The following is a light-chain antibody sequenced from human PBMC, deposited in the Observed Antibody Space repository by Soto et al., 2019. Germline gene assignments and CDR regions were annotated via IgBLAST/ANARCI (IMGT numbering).Light chain of an antibody. J-gene: IGKJ1*01. V-gene: IGKV3-20*01. Sequence: EIVMTQSPATLSVSPGGRATLSCRASQSVSSNLAWYQQKPGQAPRLLIFGESIRVTGIPDRFIGSGSGTDFTLTISRLEPEDFAVYYCQHYVTSLTTFGQGTKV. CDR3: QHYVTSLTT. CDR1: QSVSSN. CDR2: GES.